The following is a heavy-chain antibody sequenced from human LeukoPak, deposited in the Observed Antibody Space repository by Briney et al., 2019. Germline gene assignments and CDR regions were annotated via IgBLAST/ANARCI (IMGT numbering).Heavy chain of an antibody. Sequence: ASVKVSCKASGYTFTGYYMHWVRQAPGQGLEWMGWINPNSGGTNYAQKFQGRVTMTRDTSISTAYMELSRLRSDDTAVYYCASTYYDSSGYYRDYWGQGTLVTVSS. CDR1: GYTFTGYY. J-gene: IGHJ4*02. D-gene: IGHD3-22*01. V-gene: IGHV1-2*02. CDR3: ASTYYDSSGYYRDY. CDR2: INPNSGGT.